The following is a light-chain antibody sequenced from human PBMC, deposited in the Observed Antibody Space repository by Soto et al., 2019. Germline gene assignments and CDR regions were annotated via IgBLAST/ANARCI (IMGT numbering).Light chain of an antibody. V-gene: IGLV2-8*01. CDR1: SSDVGGYSY. CDR3: SSYVGSNNYV. CDR2: XVS. J-gene: IGLJ1*01. Sequence: QSALTQPPSASGSPGQSVTISXXGTSSDVGGYSYVSWYQQHPGKAPXXMXXXVSKRPSGVPDRFSGSKSGNTASLTVSGLQAEDEADYYCSSYVGSNNYVFXTGTKVTVL.